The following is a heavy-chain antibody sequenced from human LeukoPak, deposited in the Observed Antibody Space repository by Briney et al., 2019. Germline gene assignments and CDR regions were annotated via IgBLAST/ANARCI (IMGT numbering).Heavy chain of an antibody. CDR2: ISSSSSYI. CDR3: ARSLTIFGVVIPSFDY. V-gene: IGHV3-21*01. D-gene: IGHD3-3*01. Sequence: GGSLRLSCAASGFSFSSYTMNWVRQAPEKGLEWVSSISSSSSYIYYTDSVKGRFTISRDNAKNSLYLQMNSLRAEDTAVYYCARSLTIFGVVIPSFDYWGQGTLVTVSS. J-gene: IGHJ4*02. CDR1: GFSFSSYT.